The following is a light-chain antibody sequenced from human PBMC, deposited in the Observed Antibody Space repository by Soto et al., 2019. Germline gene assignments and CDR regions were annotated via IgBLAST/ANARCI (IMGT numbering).Light chain of an antibody. CDR3: QQYYSSPYS. Sequence: DIVMTQSPDSLAVSLGERATINCKSSQSVLSSSYNKNHLAWYQQKPGQPPKKLIYWASTRESGVPDRFSGSGSGTDFTLTISSLQAEDVAVYYCQQYYSSPYSFGQGTKLEIK. CDR2: WAS. V-gene: IGKV4-1*01. J-gene: IGKJ2*03. CDR1: QSVLSSSYNKNH.